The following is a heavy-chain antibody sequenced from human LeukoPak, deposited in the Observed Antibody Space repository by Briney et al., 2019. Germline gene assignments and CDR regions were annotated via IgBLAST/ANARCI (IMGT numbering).Heavy chain of an antibody. CDR2: VFYSGGT. CDR3: ARHMSVTYDAFDL. Sequence: SEALSLTCTISGGSTTGYFWSWIRQPPGKGLEWIGYVFYSGGTLYNPSLESRVTISVDTSKTHFSLELTSVTAADTAVYYCARHMSVTYDAFDLWGRGTMVTVSS. V-gene: IGHV4-59*08. J-gene: IGHJ3*01. D-gene: IGHD2-21*02. CDR1: GGSTTGYF.